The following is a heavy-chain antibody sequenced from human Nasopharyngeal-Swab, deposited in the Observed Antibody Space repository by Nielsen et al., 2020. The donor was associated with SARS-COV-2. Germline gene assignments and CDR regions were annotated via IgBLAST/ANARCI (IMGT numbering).Heavy chain of an antibody. Sequence: GGSLRLSCAASGFTFSTYEMNWVRQAPGKGLEWVSYISSSGSTRYYADSVKGRFTISRDYAKNSLYLQMNSLRAGDTAVYYCARGGPDYYDSIGYDYWGQGTLVTVSS. CDR1: GFTFSTYE. CDR3: ARGGPDYYDSIGYDY. J-gene: IGHJ4*02. D-gene: IGHD3-22*01. CDR2: ISSSGSTR. V-gene: IGHV3-48*03.